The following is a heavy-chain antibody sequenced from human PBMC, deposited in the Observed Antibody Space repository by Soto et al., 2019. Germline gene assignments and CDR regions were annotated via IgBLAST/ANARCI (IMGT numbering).Heavy chain of an antibody. V-gene: IGHV4-39*01. J-gene: IGHJ4*02. CDR3: ARLSQSGYSYADY. Sequence: SETLSLTCTVSGGSISSSSYYWGWIRQPPGKGLEWIGSIYYSGSTYYNPSLKSRVTISVDTSKNQFSLKLSSVTAADTAVYYCARLSQSGYSYADYWGQGTLVTVSS. D-gene: IGHD5-18*01. CDR2: IYYSGST. CDR1: GGSISSSSYY.